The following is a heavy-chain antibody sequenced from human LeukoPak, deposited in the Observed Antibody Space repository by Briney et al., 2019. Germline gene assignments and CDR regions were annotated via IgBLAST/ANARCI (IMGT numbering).Heavy chain of an antibody. CDR1: GFTFDSYG. J-gene: IGHJ6*02. CDR3: AKRDYGDHSFYAMVV. CDR2: ISYDGSDK. Sequence: GTSLRLSCAASGFTFDSYGMYWVRQAPGQGPEWVALISYDGSDKYYGDSVEGRFAISRDNSKNTVYLQMNNLRAEDTAVYYCAKRDYGDHSFYAMVVWGQGTTVTVSS. V-gene: IGHV3-30*18. D-gene: IGHD4-17*01.